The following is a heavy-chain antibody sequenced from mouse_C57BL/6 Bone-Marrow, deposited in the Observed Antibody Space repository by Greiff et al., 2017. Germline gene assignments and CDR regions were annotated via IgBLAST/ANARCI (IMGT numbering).Heavy chain of an antibody. CDR1: GFTFSDYY. Sequence: EVQLVESEGGLVQPGSSMKLSCTASGFTFSDYYMAWVRQVPEKGLEWVANINYDGSSTYYLDSLKSRFIISRDNAKNILYLQMSSLKSEDTATYYCARDRPLYDYDEDWYFDVWGTGTTVTVSS. D-gene: IGHD2-4*01. J-gene: IGHJ1*03. CDR2: INYDGSST. CDR3: ARDRPLYDYDEDWYFDV. V-gene: IGHV5-16*01.